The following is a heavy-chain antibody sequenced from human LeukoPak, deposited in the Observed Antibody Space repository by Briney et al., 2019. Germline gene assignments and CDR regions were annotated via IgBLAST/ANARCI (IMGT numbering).Heavy chain of an antibody. D-gene: IGHD3-16*01. J-gene: IGHJ4*02. V-gene: IGHV1-18*01. Sequence: GASVKVSCKASGYTFTSYGISWVRQAPGQGLVWMGWISAYNGNTNYVQKLQGRVTMTTDTSTSTAYMELRSLRADDTAVYYCARDLSGGGYFDYWGQGTLVTVSS. CDR3: ARDLSGGGYFDY. CDR2: ISAYNGNT. CDR1: GYTFTSYG.